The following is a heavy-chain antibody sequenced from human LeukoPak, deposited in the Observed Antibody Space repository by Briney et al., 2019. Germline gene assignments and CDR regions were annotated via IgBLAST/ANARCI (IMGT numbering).Heavy chain of an antibody. CDR1: GGTFSSYA. Sequence: SAKVSCXASGGTFSSYAISWVRLAPGQGLEWMGGIIPIFGTANYAQKFQGRVTITTDESTSTAYMELSSLRSEDTAVYYCARGGGYAPAWWGQGTLVTVSS. J-gene: IGHJ4*02. CDR2: IIPIFGTA. CDR3: ARGGGYAPAW. D-gene: IGHD6-25*01. V-gene: IGHV1-69*05.